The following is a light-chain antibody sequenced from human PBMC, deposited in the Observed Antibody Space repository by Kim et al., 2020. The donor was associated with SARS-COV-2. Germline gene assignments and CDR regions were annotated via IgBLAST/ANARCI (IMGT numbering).Light chain of an antibody. J-gene: IGKJ1*01. Sequence: LYPGEGATLSCRASQSVSSNYLAWYQQKPGQAPRLLIYGASSRATGIPDRFSGSGSGTDFTLTITRLEPEDFAVYYCQQYSSSPATFGQGTKV. CDR2: GAS. V-gene: IGKV3-20*01. CDR1: QSVSSNY. CDR3: QQYSSSPAT.